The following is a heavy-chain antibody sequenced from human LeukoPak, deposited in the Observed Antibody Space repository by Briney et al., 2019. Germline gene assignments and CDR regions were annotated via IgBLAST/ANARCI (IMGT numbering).Heavy chain of an antibody. Sequence: GGSLRLSCAASGFTFSSYAMSWVRQAPGKGLEWVPAISGSGGSTYYADSMKGRFTISRDNSKNTLYLQMNSLRAEDTAVYYCAKGRSRSGSYYNMLVYWGQGTLVTVSS. CDR2: ISGSGGST. J-gene: IGHJ4*02. CDR3: AKGRSRSGSYYNMLVY. CDR1: GFTFSSYA. V-gene: IGHV3-23*01. D-gene: IGHD3-10*01.